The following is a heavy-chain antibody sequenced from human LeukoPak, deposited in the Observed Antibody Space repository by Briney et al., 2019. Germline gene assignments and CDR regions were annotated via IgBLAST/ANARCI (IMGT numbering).Heavy chain of an antibody. J-gene: IGHJ4*02. Sequence: SQTLSLTCTVSGGSISSGSYYWSWIRQPPGKGLEWIGYIYYSGSTYYNPSLKSRVTISVDTSKNQFSLKLSSVTAADTAVYYCARDSRPLYYFDYWGQGTLVTVSS. CDR2: IYYSGST. CDR3: ARDSRPLYYFDY. CDR1: GGSISSGSYY. V-gene: IGHV4-30-4*01.